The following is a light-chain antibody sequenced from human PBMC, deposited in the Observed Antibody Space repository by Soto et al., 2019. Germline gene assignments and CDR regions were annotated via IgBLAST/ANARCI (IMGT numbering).Light chain of an antibody. J-gene: IGLJ2*01. CDR2: SNN. CDR3: AAWHDSRKGYVA. Sequence: QSVLTQQPSASGTPGQRVTISCSGSISNIGTNNVNWYQQLPGTAPKLLLYSNNQRPSGVPDRFSGSKSGTSASLAISGLQSEDEADYYCAAWHDSRKGYVAFGGGTKLTVL. V-gene: IGLV1-44*01. CDR1: ISNIGTNN.